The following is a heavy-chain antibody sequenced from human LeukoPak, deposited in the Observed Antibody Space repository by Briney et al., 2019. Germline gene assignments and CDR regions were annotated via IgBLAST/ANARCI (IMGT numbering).Heavy chain of an antibody. CDR2: ISGSGGSI. D-gene: IGHD1-26*01. V-gene: IGHV3-23*01. Sequence: GGSLRLSCAASGFAFSTYAMNWVRQAPGKGLEWVSVISGSGGSIYYADSVKGRFTLSKDKAKNTMDLQMNSLRAEDAAVYYCAREVYSYPWYPHRGGFDFWGQGTMVTVSS. J-gene: IGHJ3*01. CDR3: AREVYSYPWYPHRGGFDF. CDR1: GFAFSTYA.